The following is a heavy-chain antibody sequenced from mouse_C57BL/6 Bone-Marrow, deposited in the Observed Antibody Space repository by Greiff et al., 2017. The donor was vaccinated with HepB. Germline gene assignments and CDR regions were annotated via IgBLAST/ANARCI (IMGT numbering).Heavy chain of an antibody. CDR3: ASVITTVVGDWYFDV. V-gene: IGHV3-3*01. Sequence: VQLQQSGPSLVRPSQTLSLTCTVTGFSINSDCYWIWIRQFPGNKLEYIGYTFYSGITYYNPSLESRTYITRDTSKNQLSLKLSSVTTEDTATYYCASVITTVVGDWYFDVWGTGTTVTVSS. J-gene: IGHJ1*03. D-gene: IGHD1-1*01. CDR1: GFSINSDCY. CDR2: TFYSGIT.